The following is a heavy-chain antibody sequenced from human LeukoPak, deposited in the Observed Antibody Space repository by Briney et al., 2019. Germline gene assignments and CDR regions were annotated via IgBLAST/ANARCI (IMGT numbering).Heavy chain of an antibody. V-gene: IGHV4-59*01. D-gene: IGHD2-21*02. CDR2: IYYSGST. CDR1: GGSISSYY. Sequence: SETLSLTCTVSGGSISSYYWSWIRQPPGKGLEWIGYIYYSGSTNYNPSLKSRVTISVDTSKNQFSLKLSSVTAADTAVYYCADLVVTPYYYYGMDVWGQGTTVTVSS. CDR3: ADLVVTPYYYYGMDV. J-gene: IGHJ6*02.